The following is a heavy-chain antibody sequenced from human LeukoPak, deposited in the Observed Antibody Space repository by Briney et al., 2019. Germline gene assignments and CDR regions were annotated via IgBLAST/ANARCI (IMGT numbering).Heavy chain of an antibody. Sequence: GGSLRLSCAASGFTFSSYAMHWVRQAPGKGLEWVAVISYDGSNKYYADSVKGRFTISRDNSNNTLYLQMNSLRAEDTAVYYCARDFLLATLDYWGQGTLVTVSS. CDR2: ISYDGSNK. V-gene: IGHV3-30*04. CDR3: ARDFLLATLDY. J-gene: IGHJ4*02. D-gene: IGHD5-12*01. CDR1: GFTFSSYA.